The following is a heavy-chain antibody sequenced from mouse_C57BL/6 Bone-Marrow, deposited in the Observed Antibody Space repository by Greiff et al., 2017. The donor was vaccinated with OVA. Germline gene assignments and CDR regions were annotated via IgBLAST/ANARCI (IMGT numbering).Heavy chain of an antibody. CDR1: GFSLTSYG. J-gene: IGHJ3*01. Sequence: VQLKESGPGLVQPSQSLSITCTVSGFSLTSYGVHWVRQSPGKGLEWLGVIWRGGSTDYNAAFMSRLSITKDNSKSQVFFKMNSLQADDTAIYYCAKGDYGSSYSFAYWGQGTLVTVSA. V-gene: IGHV2-5*01. CDR2: IWRGGST. D-gene: IGHD1-1*01. CDR3: AKGDYGSSYSFAY.